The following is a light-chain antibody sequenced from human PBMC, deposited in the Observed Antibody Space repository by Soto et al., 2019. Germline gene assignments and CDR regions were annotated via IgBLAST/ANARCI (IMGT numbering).Light chain of an antibody. Sequence: DIVMTQSPDSLAVSLGERATINCKSSQSVLYSSNNKNYLAWYQLKPGQPPKLLIYWASTRESGVPERFSGSESGTDVTLTISSLQAEDVAIYYCQQYYTTPLTFGGGTRVVIK. V-gene: IGKV4-1*01. CDR2: WAS. CDR3: QQYYTTPLT. J-gene: IGKJ4*01. CDR1: QSVLYSSNNKNY.